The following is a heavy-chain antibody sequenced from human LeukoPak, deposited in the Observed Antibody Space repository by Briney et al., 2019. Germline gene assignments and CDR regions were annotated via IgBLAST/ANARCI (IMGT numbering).Heavy chain of an antibody. CDR1: GFSFIAYA. Sequence: GGSLRLSCAASGFSFIAYAMTWVRQAPGKGLEWVSAISVGGGSTYYADSVKGRGSISRDTSNNIRDIQINILRAEDRAIYYCAKDGGYWGQGTLVTVSS. CDR3: AKDGGY. J-gene: IGHJ4*02. V-gene: IGHV3-23*01. D-gene: IGHD2-15*01. CDR2: ISVGGGST.